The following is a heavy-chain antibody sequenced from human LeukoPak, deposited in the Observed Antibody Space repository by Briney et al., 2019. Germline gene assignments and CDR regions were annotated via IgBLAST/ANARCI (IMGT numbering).Heavy chain of an antibody. D-gene: IGHD6-6*01. CDR2: IYSGGST. CDR3: ARPLGKYSSSPEFDY. V-gene: IGHV3-66*04. CDR1: GFTFSSNY. Sequence: GGSLRLSCAASGFTFSSNYMSWVRQAPGKGLEWVSVIYSGGSTYYADSVKGRFTISRDNSKNTLYLQMNSLRAEDTAVYYCARPLGKYSSSPEFDYWGQGTLVTVSS. J-gene: IGHJ4*02.